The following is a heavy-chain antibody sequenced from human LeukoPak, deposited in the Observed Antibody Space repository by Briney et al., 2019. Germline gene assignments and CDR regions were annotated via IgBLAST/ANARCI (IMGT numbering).Heavy chain of an antibody. CDR1: GGSISGYH. Sequence: SETLSLTCTVSGGSISGYHWSWIRQPPGKGLEWIGYIYYSGNTNYNPSLKSRVTISVDTSKNQFSLKLSSVTAADTAVYYCARLSYSNGWSHFDYWGQGTLVTVSS. CDR3: ARLSYSNGWSHFDY. CDR2: IYYSGNT. D-gene: IGHD6-19*01. J-gene: IGHJ4*02. V-gene: IGHV4-59*01.